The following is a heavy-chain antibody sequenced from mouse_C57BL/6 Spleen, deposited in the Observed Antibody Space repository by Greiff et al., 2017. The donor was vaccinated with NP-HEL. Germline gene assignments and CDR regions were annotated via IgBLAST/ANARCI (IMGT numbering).Heavy chain of an antibody. Sequence: VQLQQSDAELVKPGASVKISCKVSGYTFTDHTIHWMKQRPEQGLEWIGYIYPRDGSTKYNEKFKGKATLTADKSSSTAYMQLNSLTSEDSAVYVCARNPNDYYGSSYFDYWGQGTTLTVSS. CDR2: IYPRDGST. V-gene: IGHV1-78*01. CDR3: ARNPNDYYGSSYFDY. CDR1: GYTFTDHT. D-gene: IGHD1-1*01. J-gene: IGHJ2*01.